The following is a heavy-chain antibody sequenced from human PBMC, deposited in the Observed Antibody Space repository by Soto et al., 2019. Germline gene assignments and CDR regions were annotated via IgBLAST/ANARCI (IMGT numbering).Heavy chain of an antibody. J-gene: IGHJ5*02. CDR1: GFTFRSYA. CDR2: LSGDGRST. V-gene: IGHV3-64D*06. CDR3: VKGNWAYSYNNWFDP. Sequence: GGSLRLSCSASGFTFRSYAIHWVRQAPGKGLEYVSTLSGDGRSTYYADSVEGRFTVFRDNSKNILFLQMSNLRVEDTAVYYCVKGNWAYSYNNWFDPWGQGTLVTVSS. D-gene: IGHD5-18*01.